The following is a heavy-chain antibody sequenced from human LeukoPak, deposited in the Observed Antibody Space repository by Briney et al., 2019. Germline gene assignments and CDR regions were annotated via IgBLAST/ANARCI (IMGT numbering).Heavy chain of an antibody. J-gene: IGHJ6*02. Sequence: GGSLRLSCAASGFTFSSYAMTWVRQAPGKGLEWVSGISASGGSTYYADSVKGRFTTSRDDSQNPLYLQMNSLRAEDTAVYYCAKGGRWFEGGSYYGMDVWGQGTTVTVSS. D-gene: IGHD3-10*01. CDR2: ISASGGST. CDR1: GFTFSSYA. V-gene: IGHV3-23*01. CDR3: AKGGRWFEGGSYYGMDV.